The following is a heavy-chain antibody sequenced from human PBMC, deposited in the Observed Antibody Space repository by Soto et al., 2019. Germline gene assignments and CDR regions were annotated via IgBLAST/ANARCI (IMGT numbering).Heavy chain of an antibody. Sequence: GGSLRLSCAASGFTFSSYWMHWVRQAPGKGLVWVSRINSDGSSTSYADSVKGRFTISRDNAKNMLYLQMNSLRAEDTAVYYCASGAGGAVADYWGQGTLVTVSS. CDR2: INSDGSST. V-gene: IGHV3-74*01. J-gene: IGHJ4*02. D-gene: IGHD6-19*01. CDR1: GFTFSSYW. CDR3: ASGAGGAVADY.